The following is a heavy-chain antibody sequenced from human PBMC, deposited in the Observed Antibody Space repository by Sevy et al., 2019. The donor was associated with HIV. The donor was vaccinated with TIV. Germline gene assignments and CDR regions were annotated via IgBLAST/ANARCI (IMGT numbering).Heavy chain of an antibody. V-gene: IGHV4-61*02. CDR2: IYTSGRT. Sequence: SETLSLTCTVSGDSISSGNHWWSWIRQPAGKGLEWIGRIYTSGRTIYNPVLRSRVTMSVDTSTNQFFLNLNSVTAADTAVYYCARDGIRRDYYHGMDVWGLGTTVTVSS. J-gene: IGHJ6*02. CDR3: ARDGIRRDYYHGMDV. D-gene: IGHD1-26*01. CDR1: GDSISSGNHW.